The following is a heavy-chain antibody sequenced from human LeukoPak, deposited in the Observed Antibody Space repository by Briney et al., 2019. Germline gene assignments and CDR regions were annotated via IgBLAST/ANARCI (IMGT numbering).Heavy chain of an antibody. CDR3: ARDRGYYDSSGYYYGTE. D-gene: IGHD3-22*01. Sequence: PSQTLSLTCTVSGGSISSGSYYWSWIRQPAGKGLEWIGRIYTSGRTNYNPSLKSRVTISVDTSKNQFSLKLSSVTAADTAVYYCARDRGYYDSSGYYYGTEWGQGTLVTVSS. V-gene: IGHV4-61*02. J-gene: IGHJ4*02. CDR1: GGSISSGSYY. CDR2: IYTSGRT.